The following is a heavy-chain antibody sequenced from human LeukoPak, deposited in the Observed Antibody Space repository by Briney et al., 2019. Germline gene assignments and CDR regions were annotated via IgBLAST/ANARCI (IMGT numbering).Heavy chain of an antibody. V-gene: IGHV1-8*02. D-gene: IGHD1-26*01. J-gene: IGHJ4*02. CDR1: GYTFTGYY. CDR2: MNPNSGNT. CDR3: ASRGEWEPFDY. Sequence: ASVKVSCKASGYTFTGYYMHWVRQATGQGLEWMGWMNPNSGNTGYAQKFQGRVTMTRNTSISTAYMELSSLRSEDTAVYYCASRGEWEPFDYWGQGTLVTVSS.